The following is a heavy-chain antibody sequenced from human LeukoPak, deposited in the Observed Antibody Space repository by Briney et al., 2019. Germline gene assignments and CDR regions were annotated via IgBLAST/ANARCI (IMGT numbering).Heavy chain of an antibody. D-gene: IGHD6-13*01. CDR3: AGESQQLTPWAFDY. CDR1: GFTFSSYG. Sequence: GRSLRLSCAASGFTFSSYGMHWVRQAPGKGLEWVAVIWYDGSNKYYADSVKGRFTISRDNSKNTLYLQMNSLRAEDTAVYYCAGESQQLTPWAFDYWGQGTLVTVSS. V-gene: IGHV3-33*01. J-gene: IGHJ4*02. CDR2: IWYDGSNK.